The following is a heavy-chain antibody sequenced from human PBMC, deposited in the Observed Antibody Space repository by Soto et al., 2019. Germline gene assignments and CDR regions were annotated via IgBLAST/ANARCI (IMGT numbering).Heavy chain of an antibody. Sequence: GESLKISCLGSGYTVSTWHNFTTFWIGWVRQVPGEGLEWMAIIYPENSNVEYSPSYKGRITISADKSLNTAYLQWNSLRASDSAMYYCARRLYFDTWFDPWGQGTLVTVSS. D-gene: IGHD3-9*01. CDR2: IYPENSNV. CDR1: GYTVSTWHNFTTFW. CDR3: ARRLYFDTWFDP. J-gene: IGHJ5*02. V-gene: IGHV5-51*01.